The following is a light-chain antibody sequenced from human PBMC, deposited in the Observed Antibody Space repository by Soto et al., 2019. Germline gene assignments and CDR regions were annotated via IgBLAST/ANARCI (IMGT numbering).Light chain of an antibody. J-gene: IGKJ4*01. CDR2: GAS. V-gene: IGKV3-15*01. CDR3: QEYNNWPALT. Sequence: EVVMTQSPATLSVSPGEGVTLSCRANQSVSSNLAWYQQKPGQAPRLLISGASTRATGIPDRFSGSGSGTEFTLTISSLQSEDFAVYYCQEYNNWPALTFGGGTKVDIK. CDR1: QSVSSN.